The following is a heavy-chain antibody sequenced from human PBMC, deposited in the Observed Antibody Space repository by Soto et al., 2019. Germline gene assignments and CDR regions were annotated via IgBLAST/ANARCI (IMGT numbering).Heavy chain of an antibody. CDR1: GFTFSSYA. Sequence: SCAASGFTFSSYAMSWVRQAPGKGLEWVSAISGSGGSTYYADSVKGRFTISRDNSKNTLYLQMNSLRAEDTAVYYCAKDREDIVVVPAAIVFDYWGQGTLVTVSS. CDR3: AKDREDIVVVPAAIVFDY. J-gene: IGHJ4*02. CDR2: ISGSGGST. V-gene: IGHV3-23*01. D-gene: IGHD2-2*01.